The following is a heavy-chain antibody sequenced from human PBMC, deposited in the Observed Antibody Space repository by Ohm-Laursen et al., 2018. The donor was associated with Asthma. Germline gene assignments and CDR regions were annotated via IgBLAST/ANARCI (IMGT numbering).Heavy chain of an antibody. Sequence: SSLRLSCAASGITFSSYGMHWVRQAPGKGLEWVSFISCDGSKKHYADSVKGRLTISRDNSKNTLFLQMNSLRPEDSALYYCAKDRKIGPNRYFFDNWGQGTLVTVSS. D-gene: IGHD1-14*01. CDR2: ISCDGSKK. CDR1: GITFSSYG. V-gene: IGHV3-30*18. J-gene: IGHJ4*02. CDR3: AKDRKIGPNRYFFDN.